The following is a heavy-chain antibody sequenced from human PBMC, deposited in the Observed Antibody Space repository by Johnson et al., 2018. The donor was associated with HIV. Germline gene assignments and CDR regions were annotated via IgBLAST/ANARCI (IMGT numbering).Heavy chain of an antibody. D-gene: IGHD6-6*01. CDR2: IWYDGSNK. CDR3: ASSIPPYSSSSVAFDI. Sequence: QEKLVESGGGVVQPGRSLRLSCAASGFTFSSYGMHWVRQAPGKGLEWVAVIWYDGSNKYSADSVKGRFTISRDNAKNSLYLQMNSLRAEDTAVYYCASSIPPYSSSSVAFDIWGQGTMVTVSS. J-gene: IGHJ3*02. CDR1: GFTFSSYG. V-gene: IGHV3-33*03.